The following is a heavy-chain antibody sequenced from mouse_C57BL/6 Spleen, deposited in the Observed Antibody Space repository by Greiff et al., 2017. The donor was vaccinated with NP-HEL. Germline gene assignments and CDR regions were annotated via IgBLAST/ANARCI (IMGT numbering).Heavy chain of an antibody. Sequence: QVQLKQPGAELVKPGASVKLSCKASGYTFTSYWMQWVKQRPGQGLEWIGEIDPSDSYTNYNQKFKGKATLTVDTSSSTAYMQLSSLTSEDSAVYYCARGYYGSSPYWYFDVWGTGTTVTVSS. CDR3: ARGYYGSSPYWYFDV. J-gene: IGHJ1*03. CDR2: IDPSDSYT. CDR1: GYTFTSYW. D-gene: IGHD1-1*01. V-gene: IGHV1-50*01.